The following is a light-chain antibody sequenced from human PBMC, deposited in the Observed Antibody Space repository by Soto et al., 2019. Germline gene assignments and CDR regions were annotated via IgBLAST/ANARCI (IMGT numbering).Light chain of an antibody. Sequence: EIVMTQSPATLSVSPGERAALSCRASQSASGNLAWYQQTPGQAPRLLIYGASTRATGIPARFSGSGFGTEFTLTISSLKSEDFAVYYCQQYNYRPPAFGQGTRLEMK. CDR2: GAS. V-gene: IGKV3-15*01. J-gene: IGKJ5*01. CDR1: QSASGN. CDR3: QQYNYRPPA.